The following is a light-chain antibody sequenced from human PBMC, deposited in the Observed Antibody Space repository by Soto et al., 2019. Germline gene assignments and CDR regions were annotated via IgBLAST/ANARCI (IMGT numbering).Light chain of an antibody. V-gene: IGLV3-1*01. CDR1: KLGDKY. CDR3: QAWDSSTVV. CDR2: QDT. J-gene: IGLJ2*01. Sequence: SYELTQPPSVSVSPGQTASITCSGDKLGDKYACWYHQKPGQSPVLVIYQDTKQPSGIPERFSGSNSGNTATLTISGTQAMDEADYYCQAWDSSTVVFGGGTKVTVL.